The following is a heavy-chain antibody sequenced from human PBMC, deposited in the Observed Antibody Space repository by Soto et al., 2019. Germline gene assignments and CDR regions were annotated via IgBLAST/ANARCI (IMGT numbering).Heavy chain of an antibody. J-gene: IGHJ6*02. V-gene: IGHV4-34*01. CDR1: GGSLRDYS. Sequence: PSETLSLTCAVYGGSLRDYSWTWIRQAPRRGLEWIGEVDTSRITNYNTSQESRVTFSIDTSNSQFSLRLSSVTAADTAVYYCARVSYSSYPRYYYYGMDVWGQGTTVT. CDR2: VDTSRIT. D-gene: IGHD6-6*01. CDR3: ARVSYSSYPRYYYYGMDV.